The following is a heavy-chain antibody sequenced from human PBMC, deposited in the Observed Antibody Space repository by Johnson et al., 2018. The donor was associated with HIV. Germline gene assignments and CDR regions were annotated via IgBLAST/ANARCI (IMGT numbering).Heavy chain of an antibody. Sequence: QVQLVESGGGVVQPGGSLRLSCAASGFTFSSYAIHWVRQAPGKGLEWVAVISYDGSTTYYADSVTGRFTISRDHSKNTLYLEMNSRRAEDTAVYYWAKVVVVPAAIWAFEIWGQGTMVTVSS. CDR3: AKVVVVPAAIWAFEI. CDR1: GFTFSSYA. V-gene: IGHV3-30-3*02. J-gene: IGHJ3*02. D-gene: IGHD2-2*01. CDR2: ISYDGSTT.